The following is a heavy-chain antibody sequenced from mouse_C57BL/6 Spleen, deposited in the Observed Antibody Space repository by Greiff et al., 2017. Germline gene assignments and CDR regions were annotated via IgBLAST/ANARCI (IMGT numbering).Heavy chain of an antibody. D-gene: IGHD1-1*01. CDR2: IWTGGGP. Sequence: VKLVESGPGLVAPSQSLSITCTVSGFSLTSYAISWVRQPPGKGLEWLGVIWTGGGPNFNSAPKSRLSTSKDKSKSQVFSKMNNLQTDDTARYYCARDPYYYGSSRSYYFDYWGQGTTLTVSS. J-gene: IGHJ2*01. CDR1: GFSLTSYA. V-gene: IGHV2-9-1*01. CDR3: ARDPYYYGSSRSYYFDY.